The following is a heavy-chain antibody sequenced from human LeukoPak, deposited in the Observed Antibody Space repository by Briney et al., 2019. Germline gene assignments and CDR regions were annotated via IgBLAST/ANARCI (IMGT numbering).Heavy chain of an antibody. CDR3: ARSLAYCGGDCWNDAFDI. J-gene: IGHJ3*02. Sequence: PGGPLRLSCAASGFTFSSYAMSWVRQAPGKGLGWVSAISGSGGSTYYADSVKGRFTISRDNSKNTLYLQMNSLRAEDTAVYYCARSLAYCGGDCWNDAFDIWGQGTMVTVSS. CDR2: ISGSGGST. D-gene: IGHD2-21*02. V-gene: IGHV3-23*01. CDR1: GFTFSSYA.